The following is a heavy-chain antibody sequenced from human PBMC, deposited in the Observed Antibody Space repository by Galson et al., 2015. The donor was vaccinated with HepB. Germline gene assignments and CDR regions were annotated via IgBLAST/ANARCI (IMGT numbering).Heavy chain of an antibody. Sequence: PALVKPTQTLTLTCTFSGFSLSSTGVGVGWIRQPPGKALEWLAVIYWDDDDRYSPPLKSRLKITKDTSKNQVVLTMTNMDPVDSAMYYCARITNGGYAEWGQGTLVTVSS. V-gene: IGHV2-5*02. CDR2: IYWDDDD. CDR3: ARITNGGYAE. D-gene: IGHD5-12*01. J-gene: IGHJ4*02. CDR1: GFSLSSTGVG.